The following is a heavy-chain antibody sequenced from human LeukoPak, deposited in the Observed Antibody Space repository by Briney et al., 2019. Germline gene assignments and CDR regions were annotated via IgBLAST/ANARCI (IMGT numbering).Heavy chain of an antibody. Sequence: ASVKVSCKASGYTFTSYYIHWVRQAPGQGLEWMGIINPSGGSTNYAQKFQGRVTMTRDTSTSTVHMELSSLRSEDTAVYYCARNAYPSNYGSGDSMDVWGKGTTDTVSS. CDR2: INPSGGST. D-gene: IGHD3-10*01. CDR1: GYTFTSYY. CDR3: ARNAYPSNYGSGDSMDV. V-gene: IGHV1-46*01. J-gene: IGHJ6*04.